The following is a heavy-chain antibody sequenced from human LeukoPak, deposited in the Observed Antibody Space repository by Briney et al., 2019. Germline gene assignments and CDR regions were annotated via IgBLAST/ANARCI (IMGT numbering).Heavy chain of an antibody. CDR3: TTNGNFDWLKGEDV. D-gene: IGHD3-9*01. V-gene: IGHV3-15*01. CDR1: GFTFSGSA. Sequence: GGSLRLSCAASGFTFSGSAMHWVRQASGKGLEWVGRIKSKTDGGTTDYAAPVKGRFTISRDDSKNTLYLQMNSLKTEDTAVYYCTTNGNFDWLKGEDVWGQGTTVTVSS. J-gene: IGHJ6*02. CDR2: IKSKTDGGTT.